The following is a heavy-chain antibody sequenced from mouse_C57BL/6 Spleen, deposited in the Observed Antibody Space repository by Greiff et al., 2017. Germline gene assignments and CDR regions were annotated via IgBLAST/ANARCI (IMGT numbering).Heavy chain of an antibody. CDR3: ARHEIYYGNYVYFDY. CDR2: FYPGSGSI. V-gene: IGHV1-62-2*01. Sequence: VQLVESGAELVKPGASVKLSCKASGYTFTEYTIHWVKQRSGQGLEWIGWFYPGSGSIKYNEKFKDKDTLTADKSSSTVYMELSRLTSEDSAVYFCARHEIYYGNYVYFDYWGQGTTLTVSS. D-gene: IGHD2-1*01. CDR1: GYTFTEYT. J-gene: IGHJ2*01.